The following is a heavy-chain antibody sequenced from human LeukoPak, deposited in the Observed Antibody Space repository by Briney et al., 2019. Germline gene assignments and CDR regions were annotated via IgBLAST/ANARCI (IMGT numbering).Heavy chain of an antibody. Sequence: GGTLRLSCAASGFTFSSYGMSWVRQAPGKGLEWVSAISGSGGSTYYADSVRGRFTISRDDSKNTLHLQMNSLRAEDTAVYYCAKDVSEYDAFDIWGQGTMVTVSS. J-gene: IGHJ3*02. CDR1: GFTFSSYG. CDR2: ISGSGGST. CDR3: AKDVSEYDAFDI. V-gene: IGHV3-23*01. D-gene: IGHD1-14*01.